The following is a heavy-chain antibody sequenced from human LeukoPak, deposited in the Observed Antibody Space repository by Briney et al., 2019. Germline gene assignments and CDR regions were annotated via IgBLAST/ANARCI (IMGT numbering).Heavy chain of an antibody. D-gene: IGHD6-19*01. Sequence: SQTLSLTCAISGDSVSSNSAAWNWIRQSPSRGLEWLGRTYYRSKWYNDYAVSVKSRITINPDTSKNQFSLQLNSVTPEDTAVYDCARAPGAHSSGWAIEGYFDYWGQGTLVTVSS. CDR2: TYYRSKWYN. V-gene: IGHV6-1*01. CDR1: GDSVSSNSAA. J-gene: IGHJ4*02. CDR3: ARAPGAHSSGWAIEGYFDY.